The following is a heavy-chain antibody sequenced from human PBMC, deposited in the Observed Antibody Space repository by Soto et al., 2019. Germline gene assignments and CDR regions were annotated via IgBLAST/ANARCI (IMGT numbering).Heavy chain of an antibody. J-gene: IGHJ4*01. Sequence: QLQLQESGPGLVKPSETLSLTCTVSGGSISSSRYYWGWIRQPPGKGLEWIGSIYYSGSTYYNPFLTSRVTISVDTSKNQFSLKLSSVTAADTAVYYCARENDFWSGYYAFDYWGHGTLVTVSS. CDR2: IYYSGST. CDR3: ARENDFWSGYYAFDY. CDR1: GGSISSSRYY. V-gene: IGHV4-39*02. D-gene: IGHD3-3*01.